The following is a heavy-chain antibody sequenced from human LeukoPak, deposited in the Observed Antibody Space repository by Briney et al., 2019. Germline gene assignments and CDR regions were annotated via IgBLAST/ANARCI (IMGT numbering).Heavy chain of an antibody. CDR2: IYSGGST. V-gene: IGHV3-53*01. J-gene: IGHJ3*02. CDR3: ARRDGDPVDAFDI. CDR1: GFTVSSNY. D-gene: IGHD4-17*01. Sequence: GGSLRLSCADSGFTVSSNYMSWVRQAPGKGLEWVSVIYSGGSTYYADSVKGRFTISRDNSKNTLYLQMNSLRAEDTAVYYCARRDGDPVDAFDIWGQGTMVTVSS.